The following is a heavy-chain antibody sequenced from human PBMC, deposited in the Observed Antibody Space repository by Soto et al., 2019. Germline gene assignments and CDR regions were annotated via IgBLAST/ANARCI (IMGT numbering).Heavy chain of an antibody. Sequence: LETLSLTCTVSGGSISSYYWSWIRQPPGKGLEWIGYIYYSGSTNYNPSLKSRVTISVDTSKNQFSLKLSSVTAADTAVYYCARLWYSGYDPPFDYWGQGTLVTVSS. V-gene: IGHV4-59*08. CDR1: GGSISSYY. CDR2: IYYSGST. CDR3: ARLWYSGYDPPFDY. J-gene: IGHJ4*02. D-gene: IGHD5-12*01.